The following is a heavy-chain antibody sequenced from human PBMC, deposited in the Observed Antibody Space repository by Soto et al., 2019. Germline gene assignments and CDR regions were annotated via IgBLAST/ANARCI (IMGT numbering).Heavy chain of an antibody. D-gene: IGHD4-17*01. J-gene: IGHJ4*02. CDR1: GFTFSTYS. CDR3: AKDPPDYGDYPY. CDR2: ISGSGGST. Sequence: GGSLRLSCTASGFTFSTYSMNLVRQAPGKGLEWVSAISGSGGSTYYADSVKGRFTISRDNSKNTLYLQMNSLRAEDTAVYYCAKDPPDYGDYPYWGQGTQVTVSS. V-gene: IGHV3-23*01.